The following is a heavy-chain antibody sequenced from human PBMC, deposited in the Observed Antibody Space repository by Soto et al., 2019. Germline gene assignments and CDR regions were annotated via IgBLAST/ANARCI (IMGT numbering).Heavy chain of an antibody. CDR3: ARALSSHGPYDALDI. V-gene: IGHV1-2*02. CDR2: INPNSGGT. CDR1: GYTFTGYY. J-gene: IGHJ3*02. D-gene: IGHD6-13*01. Sequence: GASVKVSCKASGYTFTGYYMHWVRRAPGQGLEWMGWINPNSGGTNYAQKFQGRVTMTRDTSISTAYMELSRLRSDDTAVYYCARALSSHGPYDALDIWGQGTMVTVSS.